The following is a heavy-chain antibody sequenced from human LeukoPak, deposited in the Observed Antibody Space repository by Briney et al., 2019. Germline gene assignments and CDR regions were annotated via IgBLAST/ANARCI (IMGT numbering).Heavy chain of an antibody. V-gene: IGHV3-53*01. CDR1: GFTVSSNY. D-gene: IGHD5-18*01. Sequence: GGSLRLSCAASGFTVSSNYMSWVRQAPGKGLEWVSVIYSGGSTYYADSVKGRFTIPRDNSKNTLYLQMTSLRAEDTAVYYCARASIRHSRDTSMVSSFGGFDYWGQGTLVTVSS. J-gene: IGHJ4*02. CDR3: ARASIRHSRDTSMVSSFGGFDY. CDR2: IYSGGST.